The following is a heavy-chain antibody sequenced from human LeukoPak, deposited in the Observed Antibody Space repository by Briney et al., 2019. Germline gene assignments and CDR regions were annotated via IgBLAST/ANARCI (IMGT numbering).Heavy chain of an antibody. J-gene: IGHJ4*02. Sequence: SVKVSCKASGGTFSSYAISWVRQAPGQGLEWMGGIIPIFGTANYAQKFQGRVTITADESTSTAYMEPSSLRSEDTAVYYCARDGTYYYDSNPTLRVYWGQGTLVTVSS. D-gene: IGHD3-22*01. CDR3: ARDGTYYYDSNPTLRVY. V-gene: IGHV1-69*13. CDR1: GGTFSSYA. CDR2: IIPIFGTA.